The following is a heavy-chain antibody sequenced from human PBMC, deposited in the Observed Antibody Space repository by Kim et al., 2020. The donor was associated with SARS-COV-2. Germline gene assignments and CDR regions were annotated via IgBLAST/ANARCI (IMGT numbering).Heavy chain of an antibody. V-gene: IGHV4-59*13. CDR3: ARSLEQQLSRRDWFDP. J-gene: IGHJ5*02. Sequence: SETLSLTCTVSGGSISSYYWSWIRQPPGKGLEWIGYIYYSGSTNYNPSLKSRVTISVDTSKNQFSLKLSSVTAADTAVYYCARSLEQQLSRRDWFDPWGQGTLVTVSS. D-gene: IGHD6-13*01. CDR1: GGSISSYY. CDR2: IYYSGST.